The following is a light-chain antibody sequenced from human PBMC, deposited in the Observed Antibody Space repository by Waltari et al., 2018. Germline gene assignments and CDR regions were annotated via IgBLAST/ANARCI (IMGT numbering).Light chain of an antibody. CDR1: SILFSSNNKNY. CDR2: WAS. Sequence: SILFSSNNKNYLAWYQQKPGQPPNLLIYWASTRESVVPDRFSGSGSGTDFTLTISSLQAEDVAVYYCQQYYTAPYTFGQGTKLEIK. J-gene: IGKJ2*01. CDR3: QQYYTAPYT. V-gene: IGKV4-1*01.